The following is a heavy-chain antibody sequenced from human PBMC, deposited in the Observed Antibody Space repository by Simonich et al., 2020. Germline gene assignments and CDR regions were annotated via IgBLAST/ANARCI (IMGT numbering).Heavy chain of an antibody. J-gene: IGHJ3*02. CDR1: GGSISSSSYD. Sequence: QLQLQESGPGLVKPSETLSLTCTVSGGSISSSSYDWGWIRQPPGKGLEWIGSIYYSGRTYYNPSRKSGGTISVDTSKNQFSLKLSSVTAADTAVYYCARRGYCSSTSCYDAFDIWGQGTMVTVSS. CDR3: ARRGYCSSTSCYDAFDI. V-gene: IGHV4-39*01. D-gene: IGHD2-2*01. CDR2: IYYSGRT.